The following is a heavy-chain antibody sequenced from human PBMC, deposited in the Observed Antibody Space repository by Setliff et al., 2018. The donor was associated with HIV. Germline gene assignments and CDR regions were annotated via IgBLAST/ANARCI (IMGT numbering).Heavy chain of an antibody. V-gene: IGHV3-53*01. CDR1: GFSVSSSY. J-gene: IGHJ3*02. D-gene: IGHD2-15*01. Sequence: LRLSCAATGFSVSSSYLSWVRQAPGKGLEWVSITYSDDSPYYTDSVKGRFTISRDNSKDTLYLQMNSLRAEDTAVYYCARAKGSGTYVFNIWGQGTMVTVSS. CDR3: ARAKGSGTYVFNI. CDR2: TYSDDSP.